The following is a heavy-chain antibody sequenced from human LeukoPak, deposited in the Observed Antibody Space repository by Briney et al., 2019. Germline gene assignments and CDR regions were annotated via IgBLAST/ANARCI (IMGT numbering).Heavy chain of an antibody. CDR2: ISGSGDST. Sequence: GGSLRLSCVASGFIFNDYGMNWVRQAPGEGLEWITAISGSGDSTYYADSVKGRFTISRDNSKNTLYLQMNSLRAEDTAVYYCAKSQPYYYGSGSYYKNPFDYWGQGTLVTVSS. CDR3: AKSQPYYYGSGSYYKNPFDY. CDR1: GFIFNDYG. D-gene: IGHD3-10*01. V-gene: IGHV3-23*01. J-gene: IGHJ4*02.